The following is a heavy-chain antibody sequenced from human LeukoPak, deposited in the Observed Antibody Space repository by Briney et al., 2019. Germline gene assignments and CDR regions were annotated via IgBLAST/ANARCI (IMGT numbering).Heavy chain of an antibody. V-gene: IGHV4-39*01. Sequence: PSETLSLTCTVSGGSISSSSYYWGWIRQPPGKGLEWIGSIYYSGSTYYNPSLKSRVTISVDTSKNQFSLKLSSVTAADTAVYYCARQALRFLEWLANYYYYMDVWGKGTTVTVSS. CDR2: IYYSGST. CDR3: ARQALRFLEWLANYYYYMDV. CDR1: GGSISSSSYY. J-gene: IGHJ6*03. D-gene: IGHD3-3*01.